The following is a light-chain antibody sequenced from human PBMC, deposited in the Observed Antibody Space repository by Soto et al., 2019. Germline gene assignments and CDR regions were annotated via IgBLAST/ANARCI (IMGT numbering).Light chain of an antibody. CDR3: RSYSSSTTHVV. J-gene: IGLJ2*01. CDR2: DVT. CDR1: STDVGDFNY. Sequence: QSVLTQPASVSGSPGRSVTISCTGTSTDVGDFNYVSWYQHLPGRAPKLIIYDVTNRPSGISYRFSASKSGRTASLTISGLKAEDESDYYCRSYSSSTTHVVFGGGTKLTVL. V-gene: IGLV2-14*03.